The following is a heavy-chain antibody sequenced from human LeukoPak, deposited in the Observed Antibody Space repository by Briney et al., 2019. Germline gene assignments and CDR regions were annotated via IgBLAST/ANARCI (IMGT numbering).Heavy chain of an antibody. CDR3: ARLLNNDNSGDPDTFDM. D-gene: IGHD3-22*01. Sequence: SETLSLTCSVSGGSISRHYWSWIRQPPGKGLEWIGYISYSGSTRYNPSFQSRITISMEMSKTHFSLKLTSVTAADTAVYYCARLLNNDNSGDPDTFDMWGPGTMVTVSS. V-gene: IGHV4-59*08. J-gene: IGHJ3*02. CDR1: GGSISRHY. CDR2: ISYSGST.